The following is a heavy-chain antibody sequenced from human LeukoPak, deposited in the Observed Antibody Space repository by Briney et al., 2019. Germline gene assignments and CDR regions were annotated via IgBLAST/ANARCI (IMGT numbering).Heavy chain of an antibody. Sequence: PGGSLRLSCAASGFTFSSYEMNWVRQAPGKGLVWVSRINSDGSSTKCADSVKGRFTISRDNAKNTLYLQMNSLRAEDTAVYYCAALDHGHDYWGQGTLVTVSS. CDR3: AALDHGHDY. CDR2: INSDGSST. J-gene: IGHJ4*02. CDR1: GFTFSSYE. V-gene: IGHV3-74*03.